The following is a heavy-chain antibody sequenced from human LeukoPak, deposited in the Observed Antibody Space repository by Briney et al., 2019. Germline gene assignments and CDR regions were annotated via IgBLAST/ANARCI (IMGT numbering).Heavy chain of an antibody. CDR3: ARGYYSDNTGYWAPFDY. D-gene: IGHD3-22*01. J-gene: IGHJ4*02. CDR1: GFTFSTYS. V-gene: IGHV3-21*01. Sequence: GGSLRLSCAASGFTFSTYSMNWVRQAPGKGLEWVSSISSGSGYTYYADSVKGRFTISRDNAKNSLYLQMNSLRAEDTAVYYCARGYYSDNTGYWAPFDYWGQGTLVTVSS. CDR2: ISSGSGYT.